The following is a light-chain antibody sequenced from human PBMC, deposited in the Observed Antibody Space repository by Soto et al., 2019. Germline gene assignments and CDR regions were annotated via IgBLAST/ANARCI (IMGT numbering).Light chain of an antibody. V-gene: IGKV3-15*01. J-gene: IGKJ1*01. CDR1: ETVDSF. Sequence: EIVMTQSPATLSVSPGERATLSCRASETVDSFLAWYQQKPGQAPRLLIYGASTRATGIPARFSGSGSRTEFTLTISSLQSEDFAVYYCQQYNDWPRTFGQGTEVEI. CDR3: QQYNDWPRT. CDR2: GAS.